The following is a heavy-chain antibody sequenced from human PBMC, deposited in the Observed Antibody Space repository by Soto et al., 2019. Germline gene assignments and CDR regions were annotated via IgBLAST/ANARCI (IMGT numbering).Heavy chain of an antibody. Sequence: PGGSLRLSCXGSGFTFSNHWMHWVRQAPGKGLEWVAVISYDGSNKYYADSVKGRFTISRDNSKNTLYLQMNSLRAEDTAVYYCPKEGGGSGWYSPYYFDYWGQGTLVTVSS. CDR2: ISYDGSNK. CDR1: GFTFSNHW. J-gene: IGHJ4*02. CDR3: PKEGGGSGWYSPYYFDY. D-gene: IGHD6-19*01. V-gene: IGHV3-30*18.